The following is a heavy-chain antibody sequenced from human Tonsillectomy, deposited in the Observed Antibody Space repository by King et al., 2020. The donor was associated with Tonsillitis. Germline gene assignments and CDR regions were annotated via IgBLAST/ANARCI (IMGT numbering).Heavy chain of an antibody. Sequence: VQLVESGGVLVQPGGSLRLSCAASGFTFSSYTMNWVRQAPGKGLEWVSYISSTSSTIFYADSVKGRFTISRDNAKNSLYLQMNSLRAEDTAVYYCARDKRELALDYWGQGTLVTVSS. V-gene: IGHV3-48*01. D-gene: IGHD1-26*01. CDR2: ISSTSSTI. CDR3: ARDKRELALDY. CDR1: GFTFSSYT. J-gene: IGHJ4*02.